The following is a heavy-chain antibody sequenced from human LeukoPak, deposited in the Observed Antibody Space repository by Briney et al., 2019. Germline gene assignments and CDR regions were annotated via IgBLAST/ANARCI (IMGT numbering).Heavy chain of an antibody. CDR2: INWNDASI. D-gene: IGHD2-15*01. Sequence: PGGSLRLSCVASGFTFDDYGMSWVRQAPGNGLEWVSGINWNDASIGYADSVKGRFTISRDNAKNSLYLQMNSLRAEDTTLYYCVRGAPTYCSGGSCYSGDAFDIWGQGTMVTVSS. V-gene: IGHV3-20*04. CDR1: GFTFDDYG. CDR3: VRGAPTYCSGGSCYSGDAFDI. J-gene: IGHJ3*02.